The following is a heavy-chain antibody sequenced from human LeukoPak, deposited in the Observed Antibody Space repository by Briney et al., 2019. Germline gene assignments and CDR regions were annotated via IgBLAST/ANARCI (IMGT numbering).Heavy chain of an antibody. CDR2: LKSDSDGGTT. Sequence: NPGGSLSLSCEASGITISSAWMSWVRQPAGKGFEYVARLKSDSDGGTTDHAAPVKGRFTISRDDSKNTLYLQMNSLTIEDTAVYYCTTPPDWGQGTLVTVSP. CDR3: TTPPD. V-gene: IGHV3-15*01. CDR1: GITISSAW. J-gene: IGHJ4*02.